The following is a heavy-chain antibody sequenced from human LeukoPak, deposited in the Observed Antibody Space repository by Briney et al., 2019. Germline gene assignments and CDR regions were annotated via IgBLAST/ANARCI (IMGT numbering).Heavy chain of an antibody. D-gene: IGHD3-22*01. Sequence: GGSLRLSCAASGFTYSSYALTWVRQAPGEGLYWVSLISGSGGGTNYADSVKGRFTISRDNSKNTLYLQMNSLRAEDTAVYFCAKRGVVIRVILVGFHREAYYFDSWGQGALVTVSS. CDR3: AKRGVVIRVILVGFHREAYYFDS. CDR2: ISGSGGGT. J-gene: IGHJ4*02. V-gene: IGHV3-23*01. CDR1: GFTYSSYA.